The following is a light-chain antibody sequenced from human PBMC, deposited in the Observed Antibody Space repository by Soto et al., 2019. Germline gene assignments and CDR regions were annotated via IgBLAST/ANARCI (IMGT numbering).Light chain of an antibody. V-gene: IGLV2-8*01. CDR2: EVS. CDR3: SSYAGSNNWV. J-gene: IGLJ3*02. CDR1: SSDVGDYNY. Sequence: QSALTQPPSASGSPGQSVTISCTGTSSDVGDYNYVSWYQQYPGKAPKLMIYEVSKRPSGVPDRFSGSKSGNTASLTGSGLQAEDEADYYCSSYAGSNNWVFGGGTKLTV.